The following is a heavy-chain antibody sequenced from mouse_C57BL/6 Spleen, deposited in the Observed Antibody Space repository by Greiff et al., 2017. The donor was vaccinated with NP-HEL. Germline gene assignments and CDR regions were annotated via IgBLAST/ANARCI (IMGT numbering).Heavy chain of an antibody. J-gene: IGHJ4*01. CDR1: GYTFTSYW. V-gene: IGHV1-50*01. CDR3: ARRWDGDYAMDY. Sequence: QVQLKQPGAELVKPGASVKLSCKASGYTFTSYWMQWVKQRPGQGLEWIGEIDPSDSYTNYNQKFKGKATLTVDTSSSTAYMQLSSLTSEDSAVYYCARRWDGDYAMDYWGQGTSVTVSS. D-gene: IGHD4-1*01. CDR2: IDPSDSYT.